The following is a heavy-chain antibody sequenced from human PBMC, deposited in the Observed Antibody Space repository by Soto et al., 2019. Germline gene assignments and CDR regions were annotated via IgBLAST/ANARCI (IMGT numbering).Heavy chain of an antibody. CDR3: ARSASTVTTLDY. CDR1: GGSISSGGYS. CDR2: IYHSGST. V-gene: IGHV4-30-2*01. J-gene: IGHJ4*02. D-gene: IGHD1-1*01. Sequence: QLQLQESGSGLVKPSQTLSLTCAVSGGSISSGGYSWSWIRQPPGKGLEWVGYIYHSGSTYYNPSLKSRVTIAVDRSNNQFSLKLSSVTAADTAVYYCARSASTVTTLDYWGQGTLVTVSS.